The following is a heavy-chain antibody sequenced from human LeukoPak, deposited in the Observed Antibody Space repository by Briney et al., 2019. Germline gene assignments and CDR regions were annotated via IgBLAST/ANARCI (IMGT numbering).Heavy chain of an antibody. J-gene: IGHJ2*01. Sequence: SVKVSCKASGGTFSSYAISWVRQAPGQGLEWMGGIIPIFGTANYAQKFQGRVTITADESTSTAYMELSSLRSEDTAVYYCARKAVVVVPAALTDLDWYFDLWGRGTLVTVSS. CDR3: ARKAVVVVPAALTDLDWYFDL. D-gene: IGHD2-2*01. V-gene: IGHV1-69*13. CDR1: GGTFSSYA. CDR2: IIPIFGTA.